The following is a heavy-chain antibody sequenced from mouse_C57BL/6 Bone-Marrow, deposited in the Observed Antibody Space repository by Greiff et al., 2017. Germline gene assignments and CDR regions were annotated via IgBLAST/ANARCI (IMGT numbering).Heavy chain of an antibody. CDR2: IYPGNSDT. V-gene: IGHV1-5*01. Sequence: EVQVVESGTVLARPGASVKMSCKTSGYTFTSYWMNWVKQRPGQGLEWIGAIYPGNSDTSYNQKFKGKAKLTAVTSASTAYMELSSLTNEDSAVYYCIITTVVDWYFDVWGTGTTVTVSS. CDR1: GYTFTSYW. CDR3: IITTVVDWYFDV. D-gene: IGHD1-1*01. J-gene: IGHJ1*03.